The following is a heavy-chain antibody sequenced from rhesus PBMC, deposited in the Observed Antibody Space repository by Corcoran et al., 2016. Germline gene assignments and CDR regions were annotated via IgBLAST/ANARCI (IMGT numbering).Heavy chain of an antibody. D-gene: IGHD6-31*01. CDR2: IYGSRGST. CDR1: GGSISGGYD. J-gene: IGHJ4*01. V-gene: IGHV4-76*01. Sequence: QLQLQESGPGLVKPSETLSLTCAVSGGSISGGYDWCWIRQPPGKGLEWIGYIYGSRGSTNYNPSLKNRVTILKDASKNEFSLKLSSVTAADTAVYYCARDRAAAGRFDYWGQGVLVTVSS. CDR3: ARDRAAAGRFDY.